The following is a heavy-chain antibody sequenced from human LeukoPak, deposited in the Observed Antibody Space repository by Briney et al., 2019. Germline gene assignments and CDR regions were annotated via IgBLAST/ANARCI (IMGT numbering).Heavy chain of an antibody. D-gene: IGHD6-6*01. CDR3: ARDPVYSSSLADY. V-gene: IGHV4-39*07. CDR1: GGSISSSSYY. Sequence: PSETLSLTCTVSGGSISSSSYYWGWIRQPPGKGLEWIGHVFYSGNTYYNPSLKSRVTMSIDTSRNQFSLQLRSMTAADTAVYHCARDPVYSSSLADYWGQGTLVIVSS. CDR2: VFYSGNT. J-gene: IGHJ4*02.